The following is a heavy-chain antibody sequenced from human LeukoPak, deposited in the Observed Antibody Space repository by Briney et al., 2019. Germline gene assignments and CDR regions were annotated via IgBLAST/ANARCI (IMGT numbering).Heavy chain of an antibody. CDR1: GFAFSSYS. CDR2: ISSSSSSI. Sequence: GGSLRLSCAASGFAFSSYSMKWVRQAPGEGLEWVSQISSSSSSISYADSVKGRFTISRDNGKNSLYLQMNSLRAEDTAVYYCATESSRSSAFWGQGTLVTVSS. V-gene: IGHV3-48*01. J-gene: IGHJ4*02. D-gene: IGHD6-6*01. CDR3: ATESSRSSAF.